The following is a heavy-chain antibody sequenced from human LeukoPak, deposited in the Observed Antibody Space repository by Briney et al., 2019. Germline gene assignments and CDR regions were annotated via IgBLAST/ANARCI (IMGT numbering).Heavy chain of an antibody. CDR1: GLTVTNAW. CDR3: TTGIRGD. Sequence: GSLRLSCSASGLTVTNAWMNWVRQAPGEGLDWVGRIASKTDGGATDYAAPVKGRFTISRDDSKNTLNLQMDSLKTEDTAVYYCTTGIRGDWGQGTLVTVSS. CDR2: IASKTDGGAT. D-gene: IGHD3-10*01. V-gene: IGHV3-15*07. J-gene: IGHJ4*02.